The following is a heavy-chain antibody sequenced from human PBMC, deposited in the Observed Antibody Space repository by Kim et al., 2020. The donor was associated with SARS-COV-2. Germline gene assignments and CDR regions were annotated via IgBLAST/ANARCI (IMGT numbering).Heavy chain of an antibody. CDR2: INHSGST. Sequence: SETLSLTCAVYGGSFSGYYWSWIRQPPGKGLEWIGEINHSGSTNYNPSLKSRVTISVDTSKNQFSLKLSSVTAADTAVYYCARTMVRGVITPPRPYGMDVWGQGTTVTVSS. J-gene: IGHJ6*02. V-gene: IGHV4-34*01. CDR3: ARTMVRGVITPPRPYGMDV. D-gene: IGHD3-10*01. CDR1: GGSFSGYY.